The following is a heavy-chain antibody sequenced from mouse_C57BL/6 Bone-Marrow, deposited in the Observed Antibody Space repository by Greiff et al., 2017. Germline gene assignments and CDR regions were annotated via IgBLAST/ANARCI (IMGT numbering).Heavy chain of an antibody. CDR2: INPNNGGT. CDR3: ARATVVATRAYWYFDV. CDR1: GYTFTDYY. Sequence: EVQLQQSGPELVKPGASVKISCKASGYTFTDYYMNWVKQSHGKSLEWIGDINPNNGGTSYNQKFKGKATLTVDKSSSTAYMELRSLTSEDSAVYYCARATVVATRAYWYFDVWGTGTTVTVSS. J-gene: IGHJ1*03. D-gene: IGHD1-1*01. V-gene: IGHV1-26*01.